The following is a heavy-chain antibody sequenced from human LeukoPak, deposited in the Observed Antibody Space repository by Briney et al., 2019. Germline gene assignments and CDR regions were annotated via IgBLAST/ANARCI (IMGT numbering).Heavy chain of an antibody. J-gene: IGHJ4*02. CDR2: INPNSGGT. CDR3: ARVARRYCSSTSCYRKMSLDY. V-gene: IGHV1-2*02. CDR1: GYTFTGYY. Sequence: GASVKVSCKASGYTFTGYYMHWLRQAPGQGLEWMGWINPNSGGTNYVQKFQGRVTMTRDTSISTAYMELSRLRSDDTAVYYCARVARRYCSSTSCYRKMSLDYWGQGTLVTVSS. D-gene: IGHD2-2*02.